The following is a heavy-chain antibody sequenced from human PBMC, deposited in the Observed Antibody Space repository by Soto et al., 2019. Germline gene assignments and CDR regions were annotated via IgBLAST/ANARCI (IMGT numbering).Heavy chain of an antibody. Sequence: ASVKVSCKASGYTFTSYGISWVRQAPGQGLEWMGWISAYNGNTNYAQKLQGRVTMTTDTSTSTAYMELRSLRSDDTAVYYCARQPGYYDILTGYSTYYFDYWGQGTPVTVSS. CDR3: ARQPGYYDILTGYSTYYFDY. J-gene: IGHJ4*02. D-gene: IGHD3-9*01. CDR2: ISAYNGNT. CDR1: GYTFTSYG. V-gene: IGHV1-18*01.